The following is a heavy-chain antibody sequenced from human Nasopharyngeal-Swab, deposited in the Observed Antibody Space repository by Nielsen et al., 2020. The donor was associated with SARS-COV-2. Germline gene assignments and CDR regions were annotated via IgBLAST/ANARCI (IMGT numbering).Heavy chain of an antibody. CDR2: ISGSGGST. V-gene: IGHV3-23*01. Sequence: GESLKISCAASGFTFSSYAMSWVRQAPGKGLEWVSAISGSGGSTYYADSVKGRFTISRDNSKNTLYLQMNSLRAEDTAVYYCAKGRSNRDAFDIWGQGTMVTVPS. J-gene: IGHJ3*02. D-gene: IGHD1-14*01. CDR3: AKGRSNRDAFDI. CDR1: GFTFSSYA.